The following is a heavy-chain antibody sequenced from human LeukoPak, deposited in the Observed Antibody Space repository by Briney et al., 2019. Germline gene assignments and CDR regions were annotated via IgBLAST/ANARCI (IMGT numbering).Heavy chain of an antibody. CDR3: TRHGDYYDSSGYYIDAFDI. D-gene: IGHD3-22*01. J-gene: IGHJ3*02. CDR1: GFTFSGSA. V-gene: IGHV3-73*01. Sequence: PGGSLRLSCAASGFTFSGSAMHWVRLASGKGLEWVGRIRSKANSYATAYAASVKGRFTISRDDSKNTAYLQMNSLKTEDTAVYYCTRHGDYYDSSGYYIDAFDIWGQGTMVTVSS. CDR2: IRSKANSYAT.